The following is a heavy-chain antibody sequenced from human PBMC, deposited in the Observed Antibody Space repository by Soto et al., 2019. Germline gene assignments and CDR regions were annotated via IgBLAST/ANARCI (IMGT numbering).Heavy chain of an antibody. V-gene: IGHV6-1*01. CDR2: TYYRSKWYN. Sequence: PSRGLEWLGRTYYRSKWYNDYAVSVKSRITINPDTSKNQFSLQLNSVTPEDTAVYYCASCSSTSRYPPYYYGLHVWGHGIPVTVS. D-gene: IGHD2-2*01. J-gene: IGHJ6*02. CDR3: ASCSSTSRYPPYYYGLHV.